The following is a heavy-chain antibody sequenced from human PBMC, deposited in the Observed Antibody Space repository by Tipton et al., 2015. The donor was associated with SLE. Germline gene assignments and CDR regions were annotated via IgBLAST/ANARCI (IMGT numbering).Heavy chain of an antibody. Sequence: TLSLTCAVYGGSFSGYYWSWIRQPPGKGLEWIGEINHSGSTNYNPSLKSRVTISVDTSKNQFSLKLSSVTAADTAVYYCARGPRITGTTRNYYYGMDVWGQGTTVTVSS. CDR1: GGSFSGYY. J-gene: IGHJ6*02. V-gene: IGHV4-34*01. CDR3: ARGPRITGTTRNYYYGMDV. D-gene: IGHD1-7*01. CDR2: INHSGST.